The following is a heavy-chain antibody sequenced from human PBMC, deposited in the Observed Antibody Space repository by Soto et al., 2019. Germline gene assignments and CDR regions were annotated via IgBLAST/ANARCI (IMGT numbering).Heavy chain of an antibody. CDR1: GGSISTSRSY. Sequence: SETLSLTCNVSGGSISTSRSYWAWIRQPPGKGLEWLANIFYSGSTYYNPSLASRVTVSVDTSQNEFSLKLRPVTAADTAVYYFARQPTPGDTDLWFDPWGPGTLVPVSS. V-gene: IGHV4-39*01. J-gene: IGHJ5*02. CDR3: ARQPTPGDTDLWFDP. D-gene: IGHD2-21*01. CDR2: IFYSGST.